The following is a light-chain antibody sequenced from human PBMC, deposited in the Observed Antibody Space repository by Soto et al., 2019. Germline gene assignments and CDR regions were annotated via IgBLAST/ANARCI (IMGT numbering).Light chain of an antibody. CDR3: QQRSNWPPFT. J-gene: IGKJ4*01. CDR1: QSVSSY. Sequence: EIVLTQSPATLSLSPGERATLSCRASQSVSSYLAWYQQKPGQAPRLLTYDASNRATGIPARFSGSGSGTDFTLTISSLEPEDFAVYYCQQRSNWPPFTFGGGTKVEIK. V-gene: IGKV3-11*01. CDR2: DAS.